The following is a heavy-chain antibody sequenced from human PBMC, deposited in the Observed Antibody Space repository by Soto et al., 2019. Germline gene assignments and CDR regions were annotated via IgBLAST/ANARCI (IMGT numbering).Heavy chain of an antibody. CDR2: ISSSSSTI. V-gene: IGHV3-48*01. CDR1: GFTVSSNY. D-gene: IGHD3-9*01. CDR3: AREYDILNWFDP. J-gene: IGHJ5*02. Sequence: GGSLRLSCXASGFTVSSNYMSWVRQAPGKGLEWVSYISSSSSTIYYADSVKGRFTISRDNAKNSLYLQMNSLRAEDTAVYYCAREYDILNWFDPWGQGTLVTVSS.